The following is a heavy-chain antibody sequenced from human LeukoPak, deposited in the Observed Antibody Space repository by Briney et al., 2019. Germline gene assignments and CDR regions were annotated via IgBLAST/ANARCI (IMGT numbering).Heavy chain of an antibody. J-gene: IGHJ4*02. V-gene: IGHV1-2*02. Sequence: ASVKVSCKASGYTFTGYYMHWVRQAPGQGLEWMGWINPNSGGTNYAQKFQGRVTMTRDTSISTAYMELSRLRSDDTVVYYCARDRAAYGGSYFDYWGQGTLVTVSS. CDR1: GYTFTGYY. D-gene: IGHD4-23*01. CDR2: INPNSGGT. CDR3: ARDRAAYGGSYFDY.